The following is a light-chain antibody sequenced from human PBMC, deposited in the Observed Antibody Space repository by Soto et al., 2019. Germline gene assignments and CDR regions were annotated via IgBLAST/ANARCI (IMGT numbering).Light chain of an antibody. CDR1: QSVSSSY. CDR3: QKYGSTPYT. V-gene: IGKV3-20*01. CDR2: GAS. J-gene: IGKJ2*01. Sequence: EIVLTQSPGTLSLSPGERATLSCRASQSVSSSYLAWYQQKPGQAPRLLIYGASSRATGIPDRFSGSGSGTDFTLTIRRLEPQDSAVYYCQKYGSTPYTFGQGTKLEIK.